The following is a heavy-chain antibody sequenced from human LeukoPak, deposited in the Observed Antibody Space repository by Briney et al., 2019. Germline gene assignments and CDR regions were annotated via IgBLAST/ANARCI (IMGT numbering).Heavy chain of an antibody. Sequence: PSQTLSLTCTVSGGSISSGSYYWSWIRQPAGKGLEWIGRIYTSGSTNYNPSLKSRVTISVDTSKNQFSLKLSSVTAADTAVFYCARKYYDFWSGPESLQFDYWGQGTLVTVSS. CDR2: IYTSGST. D-gene: IGHD3-3*01. V-gene: IGHV4-61*02. J-gene: IGHJ4*02. CDR3: ARKYYDFWSGPESLQFDY. CDR1: GGSISSGSYY.